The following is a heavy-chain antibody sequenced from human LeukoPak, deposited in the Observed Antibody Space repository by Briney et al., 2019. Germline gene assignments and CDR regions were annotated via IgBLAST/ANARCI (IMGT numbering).Heavy chain of an antibody. Sequence: GGSLRLSCAASGFTVSSNYMSWVRQAPGKGLEWVSIIQSGGNTYYADSVKGRFTIPRDNSKNTLFLQMSSLRAEDTAVYYCARGGALDCWGQGTLVTVSS. CDR3: ARGGALDC. D-gene: IGHD2-15*01. J-gene: IGHJ4*02. V-gene: IGHV3-53*01. CDR1: GFTVSSNY. CDR2: IQSGGNT.